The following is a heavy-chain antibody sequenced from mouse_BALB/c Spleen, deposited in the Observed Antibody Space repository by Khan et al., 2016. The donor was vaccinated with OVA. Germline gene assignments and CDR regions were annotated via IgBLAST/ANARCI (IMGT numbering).Heavy chain of an antibody. CDR2: ISSNGST. D-gene: IGHD1-2*01. J-gene: IGHJ2*01. Sequence: EVQLQESGPGLVKPSQSLSLTCTVTGYSITSGYGWNWIRQFPGNQLEWMGIISSNGSTNYNPSLKSRTSITRDTSKNQFFLQLNYVTTEDTATYYCARTARIKSWGQGTTLTVSS. V-gene: IGHV3-2*02. CDR3: ARTARIKS. CDR1: GYSITSGYG.